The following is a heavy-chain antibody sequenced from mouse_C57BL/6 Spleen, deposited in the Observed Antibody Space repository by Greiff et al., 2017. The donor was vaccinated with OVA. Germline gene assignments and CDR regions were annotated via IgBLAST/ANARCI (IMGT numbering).Heavy chain of an antibody. D-gene: IGHD1-1*01. CDR2: IWTGGGT. J-gene: IGHJ1*03. CDR1: GFSLTSYA. V-gene: IGHV2-9-1*01. Sequence: VKVEESGPGLVAPSQSLSITCTVSGFSLTSYAISWVRQPPGKGLEWLGVIWTGGGTNYNSALKSRLSISKDNSKSQVFLKMNSLQTDDTARYYCARFYGSSYRYFDVWGTGTTVTVSS. CDR3: ARFYGSSYRYFDV.